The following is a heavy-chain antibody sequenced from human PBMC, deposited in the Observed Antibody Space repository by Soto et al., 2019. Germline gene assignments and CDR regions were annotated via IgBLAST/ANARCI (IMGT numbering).Heavy chain of an antibody. V-gene: IGHV4-39*01. D-gene: IGHD5-18*01. CDR1: GASITTSLIY. CDR3: VRHHDTAMAYYNYYGMDV. Sequence: QLQLQESGPGLVKPSETLSLTCSVSGASITTSLIYWGWVRQSPGKSLEWIGSMYFSGTTYYNPSIKGRVTISGDTSKNQFSLKVTSVTAADTAIYYCVRHHDTAMAYYNYYGMDVWGQGTTVTVSS. CDR2: MYFSGTT. J-gene: IGHJ6*01.